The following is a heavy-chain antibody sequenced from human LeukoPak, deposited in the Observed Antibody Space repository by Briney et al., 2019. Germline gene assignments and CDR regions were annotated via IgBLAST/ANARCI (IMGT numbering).Heavy chain of an antibody. V-gene: IGHV3-74*01. CDR3: ARYRVVVITNKNYYFDY. D-gene: IGHD3-22*01. Sequence: GGSLRLSCAASGFTFSNFWMHWVRQAPGKGLVWVALIYGGGSFTRYADSVKGRFTISRDNAKNTVYLQMNSLRAEDTAVYYCARYRVVVITNKNYYFDYWGQGTLVTVSS. J-gene: IGHJ4*02. CDR1: GFTFSNFW. CDR2: IYGGGSFT.